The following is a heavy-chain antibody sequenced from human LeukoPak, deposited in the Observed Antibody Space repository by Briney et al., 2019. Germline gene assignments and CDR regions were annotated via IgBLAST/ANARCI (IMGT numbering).Heavy chain of an antibody. V-gene: IGHV1-2*05. J-gene: IGHJ4*02. D-gene: IGHD3-22*01. Sequence: ASVKVSCKASGYTLTDYYMHWVRQAPGQGLEWMGRINPNSGGTNYAQKFQARVTMTRDTSISTVYMELSRLRSDDTVVYYCARVGYYESSGYYEYWGQGTLVTVSS. CDR2: INPNSGGT. CDR3: ARVGYYESSGYYEY. CDR1: GYTLTDYY.